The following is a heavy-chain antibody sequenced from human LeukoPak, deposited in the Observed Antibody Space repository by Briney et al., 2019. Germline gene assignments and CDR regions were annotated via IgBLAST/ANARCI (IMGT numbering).Heavy chain of an antibody. CDR3: AKDSKIVGPTFRSYHYMDV. J-gene: IGHJ6*03. CDR2: ISGSGGST. D-gene: IGHD1-26*01. CDR1: GFTFSSYA. V-gene: IGHV3-23*01. Sequence: GGSLRLSCAASGFTFSSYAMSWVRQVPGKGLEWVSGISGSGGSTYYADSVKGRFTISRDNSKKTLYLQMNSLRAEDTAVYYCAKDSKIVGPTFRSYHYMDVWGKGTTVTVSS.